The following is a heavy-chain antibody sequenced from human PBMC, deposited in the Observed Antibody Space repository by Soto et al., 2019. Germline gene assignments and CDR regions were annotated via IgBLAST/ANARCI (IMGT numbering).Heavy chain of an antibody. J-gene: IGHJ6*03. V-gene: IGHV4-34*01. CDR1: GGSFSGYY. Sequence: SETLSLTCAVYGGSFSGYYWSWIRQPPGKGLEWIGEINHSGSTNYNPSLKSRVTISVDTSKNQFSLKLSSVTAADTAVYYCAGGRWGGDIVVVVAARHYYYMDVWGKGTTVTVSS. CDR2: INHSGST. CDR3: AGGRWGGDIVVVVAARHYYYMDV. D-gene: IGHD2-15*01.